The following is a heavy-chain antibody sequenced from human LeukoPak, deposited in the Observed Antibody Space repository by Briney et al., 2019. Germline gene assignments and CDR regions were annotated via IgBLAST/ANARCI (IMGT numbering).Heavy chain of an antibody. CDR3: AREAVICGGDCYFDY. D-gene: IGHD2-21*01. Sequence: GGSLRLSCAASGFTFSSYWMSWVRQAPGKGLEGVANIKQDGSEKYYVDSVKGRFTISRDNAKNSLYLQMNSLRAEDTAVYYCAREAVICGGDCYFDYWGQATLVTVSS. V-gene: IGHV3-7*01. J-gene: IGHJ4*02. CDR2: IKQDGSEK. CDR1: GFTFSSYW.